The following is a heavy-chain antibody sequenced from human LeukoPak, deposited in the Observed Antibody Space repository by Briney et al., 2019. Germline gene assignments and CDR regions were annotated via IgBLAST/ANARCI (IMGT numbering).Heavy chain of an antibody. CDR3: ARDCVWGSYLRYFDY. D-gene: IGHD3-16*02. Sequence: TSETLSLTCTVSGGSISSYYWSWIRQPAGKGLEWIGRIYTSGSTNYNPSLKSRVTMSVDTSKNQFSLKLSSVTADDTAVYYCARDCVWGSYLRYFDYWGQGTLVTVSS. V-gene: IGHV4-4*07. J-gene: IGHJ4*02. CDR1: GGSISSYY. CDR2: IYTSGST.